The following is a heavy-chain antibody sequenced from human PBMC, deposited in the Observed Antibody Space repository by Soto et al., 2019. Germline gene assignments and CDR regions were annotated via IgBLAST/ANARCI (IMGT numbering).Heavy chain of an antibody. V-gene: IGHV3-48*01. J-gene: IGHJ4*02. Sequence: VQLVESGGGVVQRGGSLRLSCAVSGFTFSSYSMNWVRQAPGKGLEWVSYISSSSSTIYYADSVKGRFTISRDNAKNSLYLQMNSLRAEDTAVYYCAREWGGYSYGSVYYFDYWGQGTLVTVSS. CDR3: AREWGGYSYGSVYYFDY. CDR1: GFTFSSYS. CDR2: ISSSSSTI. D-gene: IGHD5-18*01.